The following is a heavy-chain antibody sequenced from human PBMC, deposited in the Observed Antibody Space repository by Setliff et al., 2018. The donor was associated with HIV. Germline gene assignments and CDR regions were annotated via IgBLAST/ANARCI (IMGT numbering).Heavy chain of an antibody. D-gene: IGHD4-17*01. CDR3: ARVYGDFEENLFYFDN. J-gene: IGHJ4*02. CDR2: IFPGDSDA. V-gene: IGHV5-51*01. CDR1: GYSFSTYW. Sequence: PGESLKISCKGSGYSFSTYWIAWVRQMPGKGLGWMGVIFPGDSDARYSPSFQGPVTISVDESISTAYLQWSSLQASDTAMYYCARVYGDFEENLFYFDNWGLGTLVTVSS.